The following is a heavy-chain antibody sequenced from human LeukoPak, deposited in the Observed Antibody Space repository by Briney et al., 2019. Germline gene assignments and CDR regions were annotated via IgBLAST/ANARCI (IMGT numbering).Heavy chain of an antibody. CDR3: AKDRGSGYHYFDY. CDR2: ISTSGESA. CDR1: GFTFSSFA. J-gene: IGHJ4*02. V-gene: IGHV3-23*01. Sequence: PGGSLRLSCPVSGFTFSSFAMSWVGQAPGRGLEWVSVISTSGESAYYADSVKGRFTISRDNSKNTLYLQMNSLRAEDTAVYYCAKDRGSGYHYFDYWGQGTLVTVSS. D-gene: IGHD3-22*01.